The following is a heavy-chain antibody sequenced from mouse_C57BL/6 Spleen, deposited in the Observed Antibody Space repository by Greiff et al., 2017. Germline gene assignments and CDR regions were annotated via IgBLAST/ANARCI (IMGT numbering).Heavy chain of an antibody. V-gene: IGHV1-26*01. CDR2: INPNNGGT. CDR1: GYTFTDYY. J-gene: IGHJ4*01. D-gene: IGHD1-1*01. CDR3: SRRGRYYGGSDYYAMDY. Sequence: VQLQQSGPELVKPGASVKISCKASGYTFTDYYMNWVKQSHGKSLEWIGDINPNNGGTSYNQKFKGKATLTVDKSSSTAYMELRSLTSEDSAVYYCSRRGRYYGGSDYYAMDYWGQGTSVTVSS.